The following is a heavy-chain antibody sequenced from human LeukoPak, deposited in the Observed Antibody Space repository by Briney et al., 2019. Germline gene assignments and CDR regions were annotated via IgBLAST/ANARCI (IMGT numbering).Heavy chain of an antibody. V-gene: IGHV4-59*01. J-gene: IGHJ6*03. CDR3: ARSSEGRYYYDSSGFSYYYYYMDV. Sequence: TSETLSLTCTVSGGSINSYYWSWIRQPPGKGVEWIGYIYYSGSTYYNPSLRSRVTISVDTSKNQFSLKLSSVTAADTAAYYCARSSEGRYYYDSSGFSYYYYYMDVWGKGTTVTISS. D-gene: IGHD3-22*01. CDR1: GGSINSYY. CDR2: IYYSGST.